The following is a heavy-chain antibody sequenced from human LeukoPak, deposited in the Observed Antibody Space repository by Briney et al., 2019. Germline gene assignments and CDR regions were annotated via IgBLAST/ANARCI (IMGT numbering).Heavy chain of an antibody. CDR3: AGRGTSSSWAHFDY. Sequence: GGSLRLSCAASGFIFSTYWLTWVRQAPGKGLEWVANINQDGSEIYYVDSVQGRFTISRDNVKNSLYLQMNSLGAGDTAVYYCAGRGTSSSWAHFDYWGQGTLVTVSS. V-gene: IGHV3-7*05. J-gene: IGHJ4*02. D-gene: IGHD6-13*01. CDR1: GFIFSTYW. CDR2: INQDGSEI.